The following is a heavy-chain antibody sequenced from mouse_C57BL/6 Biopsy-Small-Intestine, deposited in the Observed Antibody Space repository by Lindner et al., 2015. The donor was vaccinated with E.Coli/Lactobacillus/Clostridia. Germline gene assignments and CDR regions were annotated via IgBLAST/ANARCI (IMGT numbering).Heavy chain of an antibody. V-gene: IGHV5-17*01. D-gene: IGHD1-1*01. J-gene: IGHJ4*01. CDR3: ARRGANYGTYYAMDY. CDR2: ISSGSSTI. CDR1: GFTFSGYG. Sequence: VQLQESGGGLVKPGGSLKLSCAASGFTFSGYGMHWVRQAPEKGLEWVAYISSGSSTIYYADTVRGRFTISRDNAKNTLFLQMTSLRSEDTAMYYCARRGANYGTYYAMDYWGQGTSVTVSS.